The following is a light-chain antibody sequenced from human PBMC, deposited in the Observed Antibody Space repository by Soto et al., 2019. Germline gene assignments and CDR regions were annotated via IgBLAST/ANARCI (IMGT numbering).Light chain of an antibody. V-gene: IGLV2-11*01. CDR3: CSSAGGFTWV. J-gene: IGLJ3*02. CDR1: SSDV. Sequence: QSALTQPRSVSGSSGQSVTISCTGTSSDVVSWYQQHPGQAPKLIIYYVSQRPSGVPDRFFGSKSGNTASLTISGLQAEDEADYYCCSSAGGFTWVFGGGTKVTVL. CDR2: YVS.